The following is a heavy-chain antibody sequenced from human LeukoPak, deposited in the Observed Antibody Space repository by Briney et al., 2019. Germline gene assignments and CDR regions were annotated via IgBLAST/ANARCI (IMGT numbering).Heavy chain of an antibody. D-gene: IGHD6-13*01. CDR2: ISSSGSTI. CDR3: AARYSSSWYVPYYYMDV. V-gene: IGHV3-48*03. CDR1: GFTFSSYE. J-gene: IGHJ6*03. Sequence: GGSLRLSCAASGFTFSSYEMNWVRQAPGKGLEWVSYISSSGSTIYYADSVKGRFTISRDNAKNSLYLQMNSLRAEDTAVYHCAARYSSSWYVPYYYMDVWGKGTTVTVSS.